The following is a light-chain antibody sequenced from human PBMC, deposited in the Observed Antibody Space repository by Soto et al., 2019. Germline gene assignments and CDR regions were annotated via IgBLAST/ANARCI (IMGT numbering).Light chain of an antibody. J-gene: IGKJ2*01. V-gene: IGKV3-15*01. CDR1: QSVSST. CDR3: QQYTNWPPVYT. Sequence: EIVMTQSPATLSVSPGERATLSCRASQSVSSTLAWYQQKPGQAPRLLIYGASTRATGSPARFSGSGSGTEFTLTISSLQSEDFAVYYGQQYTNWPPVYTFGQGTKLESK. CDR2: GAS.